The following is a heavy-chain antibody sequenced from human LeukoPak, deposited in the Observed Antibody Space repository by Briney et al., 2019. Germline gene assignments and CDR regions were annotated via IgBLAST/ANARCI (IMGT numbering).Heavy chain of an antibody. CDR1: GFTFSNYW. V-gene: IGHV3-7*01. D-gene: IGHD3-3*01. CDR2: IKQDGSEK. J-gene: IGHJ3*02. Sequence: GGSLRLSCAASGFTFSNYWMTWVRQAPGEGLEWVANIKQDGSEKYYVDSVKGRFTISRDNAKNSLYLQMNSLRAEDTAVYYCASPEWLPDSIDIWGQGTMVTVSS. CDR3: ASPEWLPDSIDI.